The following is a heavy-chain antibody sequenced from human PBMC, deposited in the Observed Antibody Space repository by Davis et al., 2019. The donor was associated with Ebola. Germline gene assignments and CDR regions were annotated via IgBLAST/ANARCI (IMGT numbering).Heavy chain of an antibody. Sequence: PSETLSLTCAVSGGSISSSNWWSWVRQPPGKGLEWIGEIYHSGSTNYNPSLKSRVTISVDKSKNQFSLKLSSVTAADTAVYYCARGLEFGPYYYGMDVWGQGTTVTVSS. CDR2: IYHSGST. J-gene: IGHJ6*02. D-gene: IGHD3-10*01. CDR3: ARGLEFGPYYYGMDV. V-gene: IGHV4-4*02. CDR1: GGSISSSNW.